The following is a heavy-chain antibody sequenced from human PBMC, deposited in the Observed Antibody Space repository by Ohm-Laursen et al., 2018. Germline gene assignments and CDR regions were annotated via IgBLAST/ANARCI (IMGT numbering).Heavy chain of an antibody. J-gene: IGHJ4*01. CDR3: ARQSPSRNYYDDSGYYGPFDF. CDR2: ISSSGSTI. CDR1: GFTFSDYY. Sequence: SLRLSCAASGFTFSDYYMSWIRQAPGKGLEWVSYISSSGSTIYYADSVKGRFTISRDNAKNSLYLQMNSLRAEDTAVYYCARQSPSRNYYDDSGYYGPFDFWGQGTLVTVSS. V-gene: IGHV3-11*01. D-gene: IGHD3-22*01.